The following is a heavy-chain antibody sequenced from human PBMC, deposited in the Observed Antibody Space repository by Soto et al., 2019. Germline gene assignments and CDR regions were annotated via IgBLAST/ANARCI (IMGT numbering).Heavy chain of an antibody. V-gene: IGHV4-30-2*06. CDR1: GASVSSAVSS. J-gene: IGHJ5*02. CDR3: ARGRDWFDT. CDR2: IVNTGSRYQSEST. D-gene: IGHD1-26*01. Sequence: SETLSLTCAVSGASVSSAVSSWTWTRQSPGKGLEWIGYIVNTGSRYQSESTSYNPSLESRVTISVDKSNNQVSLRLTSVTAADTAVYFCARGRDWFDTWGQGTLVTSPQ.